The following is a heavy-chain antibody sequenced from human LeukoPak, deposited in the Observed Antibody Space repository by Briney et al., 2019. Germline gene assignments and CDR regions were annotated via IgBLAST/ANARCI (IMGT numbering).Heavy chain of an antibody. CDR3: ARWVTMIVGRTAFDI. CDR2: IKQDGSEK. D-gene: IGHD3-22*01. V-gene: IGHV3-7*01. CDR1: GFTYSSYW. J-gene: IGHJ3*02. Sequence: GGSLRLSCAASGFTYSSYWMSWVRQAPGKGLEWVANIKQDGSEKYYVDSVKGRFTISRDNAKNSLYLQMNSLRAEDTAVYYCARWVTMIVGRTAFDIWGQGTMVTVSS.